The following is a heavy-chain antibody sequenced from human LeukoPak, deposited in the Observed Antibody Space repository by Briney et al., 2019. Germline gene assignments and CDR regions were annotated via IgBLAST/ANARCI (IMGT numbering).Heavy chain of an antibody. Sequence: GGSLRLSCAASGFTFSSYGMHWVRQAPGKGLEWGAVIWYDGSNKYYADSVKGRFTISRDNSKNTLYLQMNSLRAEDTAVYYCANSGYCSSTSCYPDYWGQGTLVTVSS. D-gene: IGHD2-2*01. CDR3: ANSGYCSSTSCYPDY. J-gene: IGHJ4*02. CDR1: GFTFSSYG. CDR2: IWYDGSNK. V-gene: IGHV3-33*06.